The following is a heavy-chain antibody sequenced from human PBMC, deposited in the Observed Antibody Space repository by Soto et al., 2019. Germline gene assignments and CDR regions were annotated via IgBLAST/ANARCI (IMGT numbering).Heavy chain of an antibody. J-gene: IGHJ6*03. D-gene: IGHD1-1*01. Sequence: GESLKISCEASGYTFTDNWIGWVRQMPGKGLEWMGIIYPGDSDTRYSPSFQGQVTISADKSISTAYLQWSSLKASDTAMYYCARQGYNWNRRDYYYMDVWGKGTTVTVSS. CDR2: IYPGDSDT. CDR3: ARQGYNWNRRDYYYMDV. CDR1: GYTFTDNW. V-gene: IGHV5-51*01.